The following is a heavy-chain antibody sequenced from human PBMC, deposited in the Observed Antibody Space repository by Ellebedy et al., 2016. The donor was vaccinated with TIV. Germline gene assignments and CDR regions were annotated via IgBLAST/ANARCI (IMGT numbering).Heavy chain of an antibody. V-gene: IGHV1-18*04. CDR2: ISASNGNT. D-gene: IGHD3-22*01. CDR1: GYTFTTYG. Sequence: ASVKVSCXASGYTFTTYGISWVRQAPGQGLEWMGWISASNGNTNYAQRLLGRVTMTTDTSTRTAYMELRSLRSDDTAVYYCARGGYDGSGYYPNWGQGTLVTVSS. J-gene: IGHJ4*02. CDR3: ARGGYDGSGYYPN.